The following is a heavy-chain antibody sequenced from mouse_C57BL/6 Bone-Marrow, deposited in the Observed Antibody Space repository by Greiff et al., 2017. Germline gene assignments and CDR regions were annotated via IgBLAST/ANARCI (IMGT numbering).Heavy chain of an antibody. J-gene: IGHJ3*01. Sequence: VQLQQPGAELVKPGASVKLSCKASGYTFTSYWMHWVKQRPGQGLEWIGMIHPNSGSTNYNEKFKSKATLTVDKSSSTACMQLSSLTSEDSAVYYCASLYYGPFAYWGQGTLVTVSA. D-gene: IGHD2-1*01. CDR3: ASLYYGPFAY. CDR2: IHPNSGST. V-gene: IGHV1-64*01. CDR1: GYTFTSYW.